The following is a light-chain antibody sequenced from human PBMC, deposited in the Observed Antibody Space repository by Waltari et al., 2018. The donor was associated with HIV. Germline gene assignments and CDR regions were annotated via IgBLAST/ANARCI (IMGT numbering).Light chain of an antibody. CDR3: QQYDKWPPT. V-gene: IGKV3-15*01. J-gene: IGKJ5*01. CDR2: GAS. CDR1: QSVGSK. Sequence: EIAMTQSPASLSVSPGERATLSYRASQSVGSKLAWYQQKPGQAPRLLIYGASNRATDVPVRFSGSGSGTEFTLIISSLQSEDFAVYYCQQYDKWPPTFGQGTRLEIK.